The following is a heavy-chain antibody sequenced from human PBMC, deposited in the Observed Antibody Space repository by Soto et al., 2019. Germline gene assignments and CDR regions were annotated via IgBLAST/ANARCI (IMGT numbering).Heavy chain of an antibody. CDR1: DYTFTSYG. Sequence: ASVKVSCKASDYTFTSYGISWVRQAPGQGLEWMGWIGAYNGNTNYAQKLQGRVTMTTDTSTSTAYMGLRSLRSDDTAVYYCARGTTGAGDAFDIWGQGTMVTVSS. D-gene: IGHD7-27*01. CDR2: IGAYNGNT. CDR3: ARGTTGAGDAFDI. V-gene: IGHV1-18*01. J-gene: IGHJ3*02.